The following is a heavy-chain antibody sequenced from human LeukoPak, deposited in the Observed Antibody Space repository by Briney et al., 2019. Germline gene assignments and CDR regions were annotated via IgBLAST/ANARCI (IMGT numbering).Heavy chain of an antibody. Sequence: GESLKISCRGSGYSFSFYWIAWVRQMPGKGLQWMGIIYPDDSDTRYSPSFQGQVTISADKSISTAYLQWSSLKASDTAMYYCARPLTTSYDAFDIWGQGTMATVSS. J-gene: IGHJ3*02. CDR1: GYSFSFYW. V-gene: IGHV5-51*01. D-gene: IGHD2/OR15-2a*01. CDR2: IYPDDSDT. CDR3: ARPLTTSYDAFDI.